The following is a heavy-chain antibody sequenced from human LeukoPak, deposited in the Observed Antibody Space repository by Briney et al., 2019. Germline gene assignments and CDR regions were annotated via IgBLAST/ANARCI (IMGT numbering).Heavy chain of an antibody. CDR2: IWHDGSAG. CDR1: GVTFNSHG. D-gene: IGHD6-19*01. J-gene: IGHJ4*02. CDR3: AKDHRGGWSGYFDS. V-gene: IGHV3-33*06. Sequence: PGGSLRLSCAASGVTFNSHGMYWARHAPGQGLGWVAVIWHDGSAGFYGDSVRGRFRISRDDSKNTLYLQMDSLRVEDTALYYCAKDHRGGWSGYFDSWGQGTLVTVSS.